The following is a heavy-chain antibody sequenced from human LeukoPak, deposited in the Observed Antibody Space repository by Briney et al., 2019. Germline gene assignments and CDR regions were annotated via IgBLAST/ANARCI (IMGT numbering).Heavy chain of an antibody. J-gene: IGHJ5*02. V-gene: IGHV1-2*02. CDR1: GDTFTGYY. CDR2: IHPNSGGT. CDR3: ARDGRWGSSWYEGGNWFDP. Sequence: ASVKVSCKASGDTFTGYYIHWVRQAPGQGLEWMGWIHPNSGGTNYAQKFQGRVTMTRDTSISTAYMELSRLRSDDTAVYYCARDGRWGSSWYEGGNWFDPWGQGTLVIVSS. D-gene: IGHD6-13*01.